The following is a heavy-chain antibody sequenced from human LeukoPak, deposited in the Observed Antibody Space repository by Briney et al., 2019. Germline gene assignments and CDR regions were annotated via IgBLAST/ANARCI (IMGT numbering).Heavy chain of an antibody. J-gene: IGHJ4*02. CDR3: ARHSYSSYSY. Sequence: PSQTLSLTCTVSGDSISSGDYYWSWIRQPAGKGLEWIGRIPSSGSANYNPSLKSRVTISVDTSKNQFSLKLSSVTAADTAVYYCARHSYSSYSYWGQGTLVTVSS. CDR1: GDSISSGDYY. V-gene: IGHV4-61*02. D-gene: IGHD6-19*01. CDR2: IPSSGSA.